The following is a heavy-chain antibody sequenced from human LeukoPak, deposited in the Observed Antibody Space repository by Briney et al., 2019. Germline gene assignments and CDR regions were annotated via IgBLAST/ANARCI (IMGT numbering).Heavy chain of an antibody. D-gene: IGHD2-8*02. CDR3: AGHHPRNTVDF. V-gene: IGHV4-34*01. CDR2: INHSGST. Sequence: SETLSLTCAVYGGSFSGYYWNWIRQPPGKGLEWIGEINHSGSTNYNPSLESRVTISLDTSKNQFSLKLSSVTAADTAVYYCAGHHPRNTVDFWGQGTLVTVSS. CDR1: GGSFSGYY. J-gene: IGHJ4*02.